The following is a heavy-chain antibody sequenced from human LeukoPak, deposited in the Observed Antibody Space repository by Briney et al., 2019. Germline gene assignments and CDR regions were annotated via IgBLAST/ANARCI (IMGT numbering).Heavy chain of an antibody. CDR2: IWYDGNNK. V-gene: IGHV3-33*06. D-gene: IGHD3-22*01. CDR1: GFTFSGYG. CDR3: AKAGPTYYYDSSGYYYGDY. J-gene: IGHJ4*02. Sequence: GGSLRLSCAASGFTFSGYGMHWVRQAPGKGLEWVAVIWYDGNNKYYADSVKGRFTISRDNSKNTLYLQMNSLRAEDTAVYYCAKAGPTYYYDSSGYYYGDYWGQGTLVTVSS.